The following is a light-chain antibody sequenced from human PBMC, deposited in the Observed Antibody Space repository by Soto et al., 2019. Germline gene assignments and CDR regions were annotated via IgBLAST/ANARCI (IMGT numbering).Light chain of an antibody. J-gene: IGKJ1*01. CDR2: GAS. Sequence: EIGLTKSPATLSLSPGERATLSCRASQSVSSYLAWYQQKPGQAPRLLIYGASNRATGIPDRFSGSGSGTDFTLTISRLEPEDFGVYYCQQYGRSGTFGQGTKVDI. CDR1: QSVSSY. V-gene: IGKV3-20*01. CDR3: QQYGRSGT.